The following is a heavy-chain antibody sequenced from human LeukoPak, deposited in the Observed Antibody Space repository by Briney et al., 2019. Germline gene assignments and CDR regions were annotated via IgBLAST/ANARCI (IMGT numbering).Heavy chain of an antibody. J-gene: IGHJ5*02. D-gene: IGHD6-19*01. Sequence: SETLSLTGTVSGGSISSYYWSWIRQPPGKGLEYIGYIYYSGSTYYNPSLKSRVTISVDTSKNQFSLKLSSVTAADTAVYYCARSASSSGWSNWFDPWGQGTLVTVSS. CDR2: IYYSGST. CDR1: GGSISSYY. CDR3: ARSASSSGWSNWFDP. V-gene: IGHV4-59*08.